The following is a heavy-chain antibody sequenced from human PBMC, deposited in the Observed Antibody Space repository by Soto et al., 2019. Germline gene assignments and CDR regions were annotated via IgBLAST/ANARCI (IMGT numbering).Heavy chain of an antibody. V-gene: IGHV3-21*01. CDR3: ARDALYCSGGSCYSAFLVYYMDV. J-gene: IGHJ6*03. CDR1: GFTFSSYS. CDR2: ISSSSSYI. Sequence: EVQLVESGGGLVKPGGSLRLSCAASGFTFSSYSMNWVRQAPGKGLEWVSSISSSSSYIYYADSVKGRFTISRDNAKNSRYLQMSSLRAEYTAVYYCARDALYCSGGSCYSAFLVYYMDVWGKGSTVTVSS. D-gene: IGHD2-15*01.